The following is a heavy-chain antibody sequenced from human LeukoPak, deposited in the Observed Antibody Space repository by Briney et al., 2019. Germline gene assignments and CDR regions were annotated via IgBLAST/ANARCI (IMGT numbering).Heavy chain of an antibody. CDR3: ARASSSGALPFDY. CDR1: GGSIRSYY. J-gene: IGHJ4*02. Sequence: SETLSLTCTVFGGSIRSYYWSWIRQPPGKGLEWIGYIYYSGSTNYNPSLKSRVTISVDTSKNQFSLKLSSVTAADTAVYYCARASSSGALPFDYWGQGTLVTVSS. CDR2: IYYSGST. V-gene: IGHV4-59*01. D-gene: IGHD3-22*01.